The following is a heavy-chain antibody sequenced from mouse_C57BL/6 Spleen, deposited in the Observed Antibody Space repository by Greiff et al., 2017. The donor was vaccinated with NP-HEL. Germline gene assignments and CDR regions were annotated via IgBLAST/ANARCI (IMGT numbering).Heavy chain of an antibody. D-gene: IGHD1-1*01. CDR2: INPYNGGT. CDR3: AITTVVAGYAMDY. J-gene: IGHJ4*01. V-gene: IGHV1-19*01. Sequence: VQLQQSGPVLVKPGASVKMSCKASGYTFTDYYMNWVKQSHGKSLEWIGVINPYNGGTSYNQKFKGKATLTVDKSSSTAYMELNSLTSEDSAVYYCAITTVVAGYAMDYWGQGTSVTVSS. CDR1: GYTFTDYY.